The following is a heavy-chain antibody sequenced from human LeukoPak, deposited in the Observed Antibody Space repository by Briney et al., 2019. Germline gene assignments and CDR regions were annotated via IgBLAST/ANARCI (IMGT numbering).Heavy chain of an antibody. D-gene: IGHD5-12*01. CDR2: MNPNSGNT. V-gene: IGHV1-8*03. Sequence: GASVKVSCKASGYTFTSYDINWVRQATGQGLERMGWMNPNSGNTGYAQKFQGRVTITRNTSISTAYMELSSLRSEDTAVYYCARTALGGYSGYDEFDYWGQGTLVTVSS. CDR1: GYTFTSYD. CDR3: ARTALGGYSGYDEFDY. J-gene: IGHJ4*02.